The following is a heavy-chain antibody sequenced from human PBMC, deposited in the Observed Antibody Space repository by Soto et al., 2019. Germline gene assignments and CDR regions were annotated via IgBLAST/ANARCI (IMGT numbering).Heavy chain of an antibody. CDR3: ARMSVRGGVAGAYGMDV. CDR2: IIPIFGTA. Sequence: QVQLVQSGAEVKKPGSSVQVSCKASGGTFSSYAISWLRQAPGQGLEWMGGIIPIFGTANYAQKFQGRVTITADESTSTAYMELSSLRSEDTAVYYCARMSVRGGVAGAYGMDVWGQGTTVTVSS. V-gene: IGHV1-69*01. D-gene: IGHD3-10*01. CDR1: GGTFSSYA. J-gene: IGHJ6*02.